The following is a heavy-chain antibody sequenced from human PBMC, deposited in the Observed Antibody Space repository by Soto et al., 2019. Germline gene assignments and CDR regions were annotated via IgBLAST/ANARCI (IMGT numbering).Heavy chain of an antibody. CDR2: IIPIFGTA. D-gene: IGHD3-10*01. Sequence: SVKVSCKASGGTFSSYAISWVRQAPGQGLEWMGGIIPIFGTANYAQKFQGRVTITADESTSTAYMELSRLRSDDTAVYYCARGNPYGSGSYNWFDPWGQGTLVTVSS. CDR1: GGTFSSYA. V-gene: IGHV1-69*13. J-gene: IGHJ5*02. CDR3: ARGNPYGSGSYNWFDP.